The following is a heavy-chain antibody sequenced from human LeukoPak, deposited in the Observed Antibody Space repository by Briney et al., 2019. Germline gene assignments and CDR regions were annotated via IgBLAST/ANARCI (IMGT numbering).Heavy chain of an antibody. Sequence: SETLSLTCTVSGGSISSSGYYWGWIRQPPGKGLEWIGSVYDGGTTYYNPSLKSRVTVHVDTSKNQFSLRLSSVTAADMADYYCARHGGAAAGLDYCGQGILVTVSS. CDR2: VYDGGTT. D-gene: IGHD6-13*01. CDR1: GGSISSSGYY. V-gene: IGHV4-39*01. J-gene: IGHJ4*02. CDR3: ARHGGAAAGLDY.